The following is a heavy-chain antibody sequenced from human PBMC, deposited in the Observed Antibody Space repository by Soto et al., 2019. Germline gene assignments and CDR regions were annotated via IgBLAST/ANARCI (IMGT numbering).Heavy chain of an antibody. J-gene: IGHJ4*02. D-gene: IGHD3-10*01. V-gene: IGHV4-31*02. Sequence: QVQLQESGPGLVKPSQTLTLTCTVSDDSITGGGYFWTWIRQLPGKGLEWLGSTYYRGNTFYNPSLTSRGSIYLDPSQRCVSLRVTSVTAADTAIYFCARGGSGTYHVWGQGTLVIVSS. CDR2: TYYRGNT. CDR3: ARGGSGTYHV. CDR1: DDSITGGGYF.